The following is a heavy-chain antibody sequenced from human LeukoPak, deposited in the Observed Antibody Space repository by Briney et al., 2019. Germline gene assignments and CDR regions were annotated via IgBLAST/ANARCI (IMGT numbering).Heavy chain of an antibody. D-gene: IGHD2-2*01. CDR3: AREEYCSSTSCYDY. Sequence: GGSLRLSCGASGFTFSSYWMSWVRQAPGKGLEWVANIKQDGSEKYYVDSVKGRFTISRDNAKNSLYLQMNSLRAEDTAVYYCAREEYCSSTSCYDYWGQGTLVTVSS. CDR1: GFTFSSYW. CDR2: IKQDGSEK. J-gene: IGHJ4*02. V-gene: IGHV3-7*03.